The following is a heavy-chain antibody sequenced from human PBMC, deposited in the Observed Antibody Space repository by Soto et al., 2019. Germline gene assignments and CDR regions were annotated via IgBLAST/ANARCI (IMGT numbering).Heavy chain of an antibody. V-gene: IGHV3-53*02. Sequence: EVQLVETGGGLIQPGGSLRLSCAVSGFSVGSNYMSWVRQAPGKGLEWVSVIYSGGTTHDADSVKGRFTTSRDNSKNMVYLQMNSLRVEDTAVYYCAGSSRGGNAGYFNLWGRGTLVTVSS. CDR3: AGSSRGGNAGYFNL. CDR1: GFSVGSNY. D-gene: IGHD2-15*01. J-gene: IGHJ2*01. CDR2: IYSGGTT.